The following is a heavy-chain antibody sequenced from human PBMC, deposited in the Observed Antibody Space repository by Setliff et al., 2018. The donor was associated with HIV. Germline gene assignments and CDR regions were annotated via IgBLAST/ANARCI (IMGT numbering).Heavy chain of an antibody. CDR3: ARPHSGRGGGAWFDP. Sequence: PSETLSLTCTVSGDSITSGHYYWGWIRQPPGKGLEWIGNILSGRDTYYNPSLKSRVSMSVDMFKNQFSLRLTSVTAAYTAVYFCARPHSGRGGGAWFDPWGQGTLVTVSS. CDR2: ILSGRDT. D-gene: IGHD6-19*01. V-gene: IGHV4-39*01. CDR1: GDSITSGHYY. J-gene: IGHJ5*02.